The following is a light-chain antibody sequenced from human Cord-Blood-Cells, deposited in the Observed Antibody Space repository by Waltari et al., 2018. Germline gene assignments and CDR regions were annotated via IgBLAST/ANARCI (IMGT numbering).Light chain of an antibody. Sequence: QSALTQPASVSGSPGQSITISCTGTSSDVGSYNLVSWYQQHPGKATKLMIYEVSKRPSGVSNRYPGSKSGNTASLTISGLQAEDEADYYCCSYAGSSTYVFGTGTKVTVL. CDR1: SSDVGSYNL. CDR3: CSYAGSSTYV. V-gene: IGLV2-23*02. CDR2: EVS. J-gene: IGLJ1*01.